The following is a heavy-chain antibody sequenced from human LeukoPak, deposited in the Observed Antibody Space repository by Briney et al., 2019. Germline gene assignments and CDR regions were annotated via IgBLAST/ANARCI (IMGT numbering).Heavy chain of an antibody. Sequence: PSETLSLTCTVSGGSISSSSYYWGWIRQPPGKGLEWIGSIYYSGSTYYNPSLKSRVTISVDTSKNQFSLKLSSVTAADTAVYYCARGVRVATAWLVYAFDIWGQGTMVTVSS. V-gene: IGHV4-39*07. CDR3: ARGVRVATAWLVYAFDI. J-gene: IGHJ3*02. D-gene: IGHD5-12*01. CDR1: GGSISSSSYY. CDR2: IYYSGST.